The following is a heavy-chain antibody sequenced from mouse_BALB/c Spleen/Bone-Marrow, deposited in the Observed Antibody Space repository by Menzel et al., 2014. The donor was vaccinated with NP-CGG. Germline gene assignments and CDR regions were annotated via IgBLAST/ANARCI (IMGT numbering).Heavy chain of an antibody. D-gene: IGHD1-1*01. CDR3: TRGITTVVAIRAMDY. CDR1: GYTFTSYW. Sequence: EVQLQQSGTVLARPGASVKMPCKASGYTFTSYWMHWVKQRPGQGLEWIGAIYPGNSDTSYNQKFKGKAKLTAVTSTSTAYMDLSSLTNEDSAVYYCTRGITTVVAIRAMDYWGQGTSVTVSS. CDR2: IYPGNSDT. V-gene: IGHV1-5*01. J-gene: IGHJ4*01.